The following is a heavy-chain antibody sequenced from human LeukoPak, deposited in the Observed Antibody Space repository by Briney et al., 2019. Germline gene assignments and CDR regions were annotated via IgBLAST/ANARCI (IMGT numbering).Heavy chain of an antibody. CDR3: VKEEVGSFDY. CDR1: GFTFSSYA. Sequence: GGSLRLSCSASGFTFSSYAMHWVRQAQGQGLEYVSAISSNGGSTYYADSVKGRFTISRDNSKNTLYLQMSSLRAEDTAVYYCVKEEVGSFDYWGQGTLVTVSS. J-gene: IGHJ4*02. CDR2: ISSNGGST. D-gene: IGHD1-26*01. V-gene: IGHV3-64D*06.